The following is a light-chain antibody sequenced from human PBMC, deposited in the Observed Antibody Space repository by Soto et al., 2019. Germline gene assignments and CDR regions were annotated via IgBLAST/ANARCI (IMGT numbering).Light chain of an antibody. V-gene: IGKV1-39*01. CDR1: QSISSY. Sequence: DIQMTQSPSSLSASVGDRVTITCRASQSISSYLNWYQQKPGKARKLLIYAASSLQSGVPSRFSGSGSPTDFTLTISSLQPEDFATYYCQQSYSTLWTVGQGTKVDSK. CDR3: QQSYSTLWT. CDR2: AAS. J-gene: IGKJ1*01.